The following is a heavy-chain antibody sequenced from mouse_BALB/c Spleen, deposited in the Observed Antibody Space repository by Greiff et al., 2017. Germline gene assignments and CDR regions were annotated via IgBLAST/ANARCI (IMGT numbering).Heavy chain of an antibody. CDR1: GYTFTSYV. CDR3: ARGGQTLEAWVAD. D-gene: IGHD6-1*01. J-gene: IGHJ3*01. CDR2: INPYNDGT. V-gene: IGHV1-14*01. Sequence: EVQLQQSGPELVKPGASVKMSCKASGYTFTSYVMHWVKQKPGQGLEWIGYINPYNDGTKYNEKFKGKATLTSDKSSSTAYMELSSLTSEDSAVYYGARGGQTLEAWVADWGQGTLVTVSA.